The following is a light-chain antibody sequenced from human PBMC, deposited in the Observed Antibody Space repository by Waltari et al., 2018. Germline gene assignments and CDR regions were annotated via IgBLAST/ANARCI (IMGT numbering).Light chain of an antibody. CDR2: KAS. CDR1: QSISSW. CDR3: QQYNSYPHT. Sequence: DIQMTQSPPTLSASVGDRVTITCRASQSISSWLAWYQQKPGKAPKLLIYKASSLESGVPSRFSGSGSGTEFTLTISSLQPDDFATYYCQQYNSYPHTFGGGTRV. J-gene: IGKJ4*01. V-gene: IGKV1-5*03.